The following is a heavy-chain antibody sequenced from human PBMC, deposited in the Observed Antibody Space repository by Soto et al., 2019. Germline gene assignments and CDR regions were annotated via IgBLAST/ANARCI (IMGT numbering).Heavy chain of an antibody. J-gene: IGHJ4*02. CDR2: IWYDGTQK. CDR1: GFTFNTYS. D-gene: IGHD4-17*01. Sequence: PGGSLRLSCEACGFTFNTYSIHWVRQPPCKGLEWLAAIWYDGTQKYYADSVKGRFIISRDNSKKTLYLEMNSLRAEDTAVYYCARAGGTTVTGLWHFDSWGQGTLVTVSS. V-gene: IGHV3-33*01. CDR3: ARAGGTTVTGLWHFDS.